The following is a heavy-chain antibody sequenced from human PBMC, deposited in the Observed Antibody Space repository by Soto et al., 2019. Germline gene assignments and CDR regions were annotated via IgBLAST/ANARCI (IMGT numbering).Heavy chain of an antibody. Sequence: GGSLRLSCAASGFTFSSYAKTWVRQAPGKGLGWVGEISVCGTSRYCAPPAKDRLIISSDSSKNTLYLQMYSLRAEDTAIYYCAKSLSGLFSLGDFNYWGQGALVTVSS. D-gene: IGHD1-1*01. CDR2: ISVCGTSR. CDR1: GFTFSSYA. V-gene: IGHV3-23*01. J-gene: IGHJ4*02. CDR3: AKSLSGLFSLGDFNY.